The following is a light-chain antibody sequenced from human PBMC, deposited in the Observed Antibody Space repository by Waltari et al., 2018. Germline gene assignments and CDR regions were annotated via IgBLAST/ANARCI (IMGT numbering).Light chain of an antibody. CDR1: SSDVGGYNS. Sequence: QSALTQPASVSGSPGQSITISCTGTSSDVGGYNSASWYQQHPGRAPILKIYDVVNRPSGVSRRFSGSKSGTTASLTISGLQGEDEAVYYCSSFTTKRTLVFGGGTKLTVL. CDR3: SSFTTKRTLV. CDR2: DVV. V-gene: IGLV2-14*03. J-gene: IGLJ3*02.